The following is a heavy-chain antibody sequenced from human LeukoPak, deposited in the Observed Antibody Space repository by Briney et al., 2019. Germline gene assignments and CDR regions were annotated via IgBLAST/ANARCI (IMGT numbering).Heavy chain of an antibody. CDR1: GFTFSSYS. V-gene: IGHV3-21*01. Sequence: GGSLRLSCAASGFTFSSYSMNWVRQAPGKGLEWVSSISSSSSYIYYADSVKGRFTISRDNAKNSLYLQMNSLRAEDTAVYYCATWYDFWSGYSKYYYYYMDVWGKGTTVTVSS. CDR3: ATWYDFWSGYSKYYYYYMDV. J-gene: IGHJ6*03. D-gene: IGHD3-3*01. CDR2: ISSSSSYI.